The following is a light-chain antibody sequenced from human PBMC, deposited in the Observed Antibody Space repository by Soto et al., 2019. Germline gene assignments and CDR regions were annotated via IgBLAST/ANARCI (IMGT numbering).Light chain of an antibody. CDR1: QDINNY. V-gene: IGKV1-39*01. CDR2: DAS. J-gene: IGKJ4*01. CDR3: QQSNSSPPT. Sequence: DIQMTQSPSSLSASVGDRVTITCQASQDINNYLNWYQQKPGKAPKLLIYDASTLQAGVPSRFRGSGSGTDFTLTISSLQPEDFATYFCQQSNSSPPTFGGGTKVDIK.